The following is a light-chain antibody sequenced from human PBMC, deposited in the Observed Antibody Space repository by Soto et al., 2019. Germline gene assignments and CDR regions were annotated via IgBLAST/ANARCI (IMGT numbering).Light chain of an antibody. V-gene: IGLV2-11*01. CDR3: CSYAGSHYV. Sequence: QSVLTQPRSVSGSPGQSVTISCTGTSSDVGGYNYVSWYQQHPGKAPKLMIYDVSKWPSGVPDRFSGSKSGNTASLTISGLQAEDEADYYCCSYAGSHYVFGTGTKVTVL. CDR2: DVS. J-gene: IGLJ1*01. CDR1: SSDVGGYNY.